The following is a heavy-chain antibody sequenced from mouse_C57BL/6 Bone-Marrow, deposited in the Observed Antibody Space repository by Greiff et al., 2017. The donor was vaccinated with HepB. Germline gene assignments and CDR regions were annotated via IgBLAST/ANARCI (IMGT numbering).Heavy chain of an antibody. CDR2: IDPANGNT. CDR1: GFNIKNTY. Sequence: EVQVVESVAELVRPGASVKLSCTASGFNIKNTYMHWVKQRPEQGLEWIGRIDPANGNTKYAPKFQGKATITADTSSNTAYLQLSSLTSEDTAIYYCARAPDGYYVPYAMDYWGQGTSVTVSS. D-gene: IGHD2-3*01. J-gene: IGHJ4*01. V-gene: IGHV14-3*01. CDR3: ARAPDGYYVPYAMDY.